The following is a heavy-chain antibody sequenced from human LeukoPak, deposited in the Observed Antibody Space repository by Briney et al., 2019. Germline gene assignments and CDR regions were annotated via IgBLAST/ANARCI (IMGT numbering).Heavy chain of an antibody. CDR1: GYRFTSYD. V-gene: IGHV1-18*04. CDR3: ARTPRSGTFYYFDY. CDR2: ISTYTGNT. J-gene: IGHJ4*02. Sequence: GASVKVSCRASGYRFTSYDISWVRQAPGQGLQWMGVISTYTGNTNYAQSFQDRVTMTTDTSTSTAYMELRSLRSDDTAVYYCARTPRSGTFYYFDYWGQGTLVTVSS.